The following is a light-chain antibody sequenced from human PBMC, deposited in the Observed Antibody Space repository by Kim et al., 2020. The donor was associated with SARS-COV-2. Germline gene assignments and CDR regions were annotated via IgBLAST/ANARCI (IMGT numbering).Light chain of an antibody. Sequence: SSELTQDPAVSVALGQTVRITCQGDSLRNYYATWYQQRPGQAPVRVIYGKNNRPSGIPDRFSGSSSGNTDSLTITGAQAEDEADYYCNSWDSIGNHLLFGGGTKLTVL. CDR2: GKN. J-gene: IGLJ3*02. V-gene: IGLV3-19*02. CDR3: NSWDSIGNHLL. CDR1: SLRNYY.